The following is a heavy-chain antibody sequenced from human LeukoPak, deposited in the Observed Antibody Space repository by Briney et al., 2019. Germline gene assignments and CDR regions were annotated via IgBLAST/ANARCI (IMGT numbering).Heavy chain of an antibody. CDR3: ARVGSSGSFDY. CDR1: GGSISNGGYY. V-gene: IGHV4-61*08. CDR2: IYYSGST. D-gene: IGHD3-22*01. Sequence: SETLSLTCTVSGGSISNGGYYWSWIRQPPGKGLEWIGYIYYSGSTNYNPSLKSRVTISVDTSKNQFSLKLSSVTAADTAVYYCARVGSSGSFDYWGQGTLVTVSS. J-gene: IGHJ4*02.